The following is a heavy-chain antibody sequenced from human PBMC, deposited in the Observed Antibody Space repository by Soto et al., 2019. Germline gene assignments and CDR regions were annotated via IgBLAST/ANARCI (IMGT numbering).Heavy chain of an antibody. CDR3: AKDMSWELLPDY. CDR2: ISYDGSNK. D-gene: IGHD1-26*01. CDR1: GFTFSSYG. V-gene: IGHV3-30*18. J-gene: IGHJ4*02. Sequence: VGSLRLSCAASGFTFSSYGMHWVRQAPGKGLEWVAVISYDGSNKYYADSVKGRFTISRDNSKNTLYLQMNSLRAEDTAVYYCAKDMSWELLPDYWGQGTLVTSPQ.